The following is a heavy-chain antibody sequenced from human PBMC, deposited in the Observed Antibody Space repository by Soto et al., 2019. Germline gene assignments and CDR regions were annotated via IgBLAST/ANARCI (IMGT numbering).Heavy chain of an antibody. D-gene: IGHD6-19*01. CDR2: IYPGDSDT. CDR1: GYSVTSYW. Sequence: GESLKISCKGSGYSVTSYWIGWVRQMPGKGLEWMGIIYPGDSDTRYSPSFQGQVTISADKSISTAYLQWSSLKASDTAMYYCARRGIEVAGTGDYYYYGMDVWGQGPTVTVSS. CDR3: ARRGIEVAGTGDYYYYGMDV. V-gene: IGHV5-51*01. J-gene: IGHJ6*02.